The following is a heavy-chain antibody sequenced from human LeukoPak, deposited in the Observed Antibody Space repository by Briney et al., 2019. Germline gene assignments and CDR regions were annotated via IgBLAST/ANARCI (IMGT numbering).Heavy chain of an antibody. CDR3: ARCITLLREDLGY. D-gene: IGHD3-10*01. J-gene: IGHJ4*02. CDR1: GDSISRGDYC. CDR2: IYYSGST. Sequence: SETLSLTCTVSGDSISRGDYCWNWIRQPPGKGLEWIGYIYYSGSTYYNPSLKSRITMSLDTSKNQFSLKLTSVTAADTAVCFCARCITLLREDLGYWGQGTLVTVSS. V-gene: IGHV4-30-4*01.